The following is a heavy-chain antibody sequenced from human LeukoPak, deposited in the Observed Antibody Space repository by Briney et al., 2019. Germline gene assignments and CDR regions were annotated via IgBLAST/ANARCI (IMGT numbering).Heavy chain of an antibody. CDR1: GYTFTSYG. CDR2: ISAYNGNT. Sequence: ASVKVSCKASGYTFTSYGISWVRQAPGQGLEWMGWISAYNGNTNYAQKLQGRVTMTTDTSTSTAYMELRSLRSDDTAVHYCARVPTYCSGGSCYPDNYYFDYWGQGTLVTVSS. CDR3: ARVPTYCSGGSCYPDNYYFDY. V-gene: IGHV1-18*04. J-gene: IGHJ4*02. D-gene: IGHD2-15*01.